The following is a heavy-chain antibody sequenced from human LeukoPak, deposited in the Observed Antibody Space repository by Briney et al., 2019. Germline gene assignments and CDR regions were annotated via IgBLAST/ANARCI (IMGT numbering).Heavy chain of an antibody. CDR3: ARESGSAGDFDY. J-gene: IGHJ4*02. CDR1: GFTFSSYE. Sequence: GGSQRLSCAASGFTFSSYEMNWVRQAPGKGLEWVSYISSSGSTIYYADSVKGRFTISRGNAKNSLYLQMNSLRAEDTAVYYCARESGSAGDFDYWGQGTLVTVSS. D-gene: IGHD1-26*01. V-gene: IGHV3-48*03. CDR2: ISSSGSTI.